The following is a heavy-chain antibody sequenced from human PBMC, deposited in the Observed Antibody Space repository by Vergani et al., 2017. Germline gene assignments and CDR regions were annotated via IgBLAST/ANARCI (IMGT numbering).Heavy chain of an antibody. CDR3: AKGTYSSGYNFDY. J-gene: IGHJ4*02. Sequence: EVQLLESGGGLVQPGGSLRLSCAASGFTFSSYAMSWVRQAPGKGLEWVSAISGSGGSTYYADSVKGRFTISRDNSKNTLYLQMNSLRAGDTAVYYCAKGTYSSGYNFDYWGQGTLVTVSS. V-gene: IGHV3-23*01. D-gene: IGHD3-22*01. CDR1: GFTFSSYA. CDR2: ISGSGGST.